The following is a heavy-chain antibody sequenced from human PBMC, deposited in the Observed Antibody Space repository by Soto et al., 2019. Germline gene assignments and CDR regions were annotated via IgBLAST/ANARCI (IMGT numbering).Heavy chain of an antibody. J-gene: IGHJ4*02. CDR1: GYTLTELS. V-gene: IGHV1-24*01. CDR2: FDPEDGET. D-gene: IGHD3-22*01. CDR3: ATVGPDYYDSSGYLLYDY. Sequence: GASVKVSCKVSGYTLTELSMHWVRQAPGKGLEWMGGFDPEDGETIYAQKFQGRVTMTEDTSTDTAYMELSSLRSEYTAVYYCATVGPDYYDSSGYLLYDYWGQGTLVTVSS.